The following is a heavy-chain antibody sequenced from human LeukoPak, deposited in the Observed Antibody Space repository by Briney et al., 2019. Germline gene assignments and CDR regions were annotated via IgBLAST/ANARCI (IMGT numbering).Heavy chain of an antibody. CDR2: MNPNSGNT. D-gene: IGHD2-2*01. CDR1: GYTFTSYE. Sequence: GASVQVSCKASGYTFTSYEINWVRQATGKGVEGMGWMNPNSGNTGYAQTFQGRVSITRNTYISTAYIELSSLRAEDTAVYYCARRRCSSTTCYGIDFDPWGQGTLVTVSS. J-gene: IGHJ5*02. V-gene: IGHV1-8*01. CDR3: ARRRCSSTTCYGIDFDP.